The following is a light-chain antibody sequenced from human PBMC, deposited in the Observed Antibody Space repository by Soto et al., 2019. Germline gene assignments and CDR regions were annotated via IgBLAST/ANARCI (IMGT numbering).Light chain of an antibody. CDR1: GGVVRTYNL. CDR3: CSYAGDKTYV. V-gene: IGLV2-23*01. Sequence: QSVLTQPASVSGSPGQSITISCTLTGGVVRTYNLVSWYQQHPGKVPKLIIYEASKRPSGVSNRFSGSQPGNTASLTVSGLQAEDEADYYCCSYAGDKTYVFGSGTKVTVL. J-gene: IGLJ1*01. CDR2: EAS.